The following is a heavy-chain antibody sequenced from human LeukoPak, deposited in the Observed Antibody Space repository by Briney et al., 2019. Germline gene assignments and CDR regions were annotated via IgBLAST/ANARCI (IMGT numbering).Heavy chain of an antibody. CDR2: IHPEGNEK. D-gene: IGHD1-1*01. Sequence: AESLRLSCAVSGFTFSNFWMSWVRQAPATGLELVANIHPEGNEKYHVESVKGRFTISRDNAKNSLFLQMNGLRVEDTAVYYCARGDDFSGDHWGQGTLVTVSS. CDR1: GFTFSNFW. CDR3: ARGDDFSGDH. V-gene: IGHV3-7*04. J-gene: IGHJ4*02.